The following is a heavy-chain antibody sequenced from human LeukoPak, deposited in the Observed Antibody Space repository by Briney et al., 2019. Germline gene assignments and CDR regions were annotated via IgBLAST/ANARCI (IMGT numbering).Heavy chain of an antibody. Sequence: PGGSLRLSCAASGFTFSSSWMHWVRQAPGKGLEWVSYISSSSSTIYYADSEKGRFTISRDNAKNSLYLQMNSLRAEDTAVYYCARDHHRRLYDSQARDTFDIWGQGTMVTVSS. CDR1: GFTFSSSW. D-gene: IGHD3-22*01. V-gene: IGHV3-48*01. CDR3: ARDHHRRLYDSQARDTFDI. CDR2: ISSSSSTI. J-gene: IGHJ3*02.